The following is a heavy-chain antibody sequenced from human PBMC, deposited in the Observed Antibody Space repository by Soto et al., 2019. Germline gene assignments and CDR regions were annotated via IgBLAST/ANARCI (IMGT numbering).Heavy chain of an antibody. CDR1: GFTVSRNY. CDR3: ATWHLREHAYDI. CDR2: SYSGGTT. Sequence: PGGSLRLSWAASGFTVSRNYVSWVRQAPGKGLAWVSLSYSGGTTDYADSVKGRFTISRDNSKNTLYLQMNSLRAEDTALYFCATWHLREHAYDIWGQGTMVTVSS. D-gene: IGHD5-12*01. J-gene: IGHJ3*02. V-gene: IGHV3-53*01.